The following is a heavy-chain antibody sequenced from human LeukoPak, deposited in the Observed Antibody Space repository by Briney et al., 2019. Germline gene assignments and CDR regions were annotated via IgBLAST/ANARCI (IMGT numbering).Heavy chain of an antibody. J-gene: IGHJ4*02. Sequence: PGGSLRLSCAASGFTFSSYSMNWVRRAPGKGLEWVSSISSSSSYIYYADSVKGRFTISRDNAKNSLYLQMNSLRAEDTAVYYCARDGLSRGVSDYWGQGTLVTVSS. CDR3: ARDGLSRGVSDY. CDR1: GFTFSSYS. D-gene: IGHD3-10*01. V-gene: IGHV3-21*01. CDR2: ISSSSSYI.